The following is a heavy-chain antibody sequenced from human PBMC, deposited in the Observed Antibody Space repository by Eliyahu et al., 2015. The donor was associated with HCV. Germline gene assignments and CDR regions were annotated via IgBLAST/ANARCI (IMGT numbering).Heavy chain of an antibody. D-gene: IGHD6-19*01. J-gene: IGHJ4*02. CDR3: ARLAVAVPGDY. CDR2: IYYSGST. Sequence: QLQLQESGPGLVKPSETLSLTCTVSGGSISSSSYYWGWIRQPPGKGLEWIGGIYYSGSTYYNPSLKSRVTISVDTSKNQFSLKLSSVTAADTAVYYCARLAVAVPGDYWGQGTLVTVSS. CDR1: GGSISSSSYY. V-gene: IGHV4-39*01.